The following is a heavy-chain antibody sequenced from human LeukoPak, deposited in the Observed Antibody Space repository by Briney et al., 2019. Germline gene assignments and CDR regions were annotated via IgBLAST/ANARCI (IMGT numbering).Heavy chain of an antibody. Sequence: QPGGSLRLSCAASGFIFSGYWMSWVRQAPGKGLEWVANIKQVGGEKYYVDSVKGRFTISGDNAKNSLYLQMNSLRAEDTAVYYCARGLLYSSSAPHYWGQGTLVTVS. D-gene: IGHD6-6*01. CDR2: IKQVGGEK. CDR3: ARGLLYSSSAPHY. J-gene: IGHJ4*02. V-gene: IGHV3-7*01. CDR1: GFIFSGYW.